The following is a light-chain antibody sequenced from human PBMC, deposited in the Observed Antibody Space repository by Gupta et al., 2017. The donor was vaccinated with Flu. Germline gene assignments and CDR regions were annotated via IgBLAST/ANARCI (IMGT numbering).Light chain of an antibody. CDR2: VVS. J-gene: IGLJ2*01. CDR1: TGCPEY. Sequence: QSALTQPASVSGSPGQSINIPCTGVTGCPEYVSWYQQYPGKVPKLIIYVVSYRPSVLFARFSGSTSGNTAPMTIAGLQPDDEADYFCSSYTGYTIEFGGGTKVTVL. CDR3: SSYTGYTIE. V-gene: IGLV2-14*01.